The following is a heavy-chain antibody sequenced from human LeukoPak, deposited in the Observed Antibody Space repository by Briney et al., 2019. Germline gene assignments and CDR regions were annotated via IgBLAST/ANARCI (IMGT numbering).Heavy chain of an antibody. CDR1: GFTFSSYA. Sequence: GGSLRLSSAASGFTFSSYAMHCVREAPGKGLEWVAVISYDGSNKYYADSVKGRFTISRDNSKNTLYLQMNSLRAEDTAVYYCARAEITDYWEYIAFDIWGQGKMVTVSS. D-gene: IGHD2-8*02. V-gene: IGHV3-30*04. CDR2: ISYDGSNK. J-gene: IGHJ3*02. CDR3: ARAEITDYWEYIAFDI.